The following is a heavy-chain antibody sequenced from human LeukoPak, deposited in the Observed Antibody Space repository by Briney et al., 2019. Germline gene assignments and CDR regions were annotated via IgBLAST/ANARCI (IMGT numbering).Heavy chain of an antibody. D-gene: IGHD3-3*01. V-gene: IGHV4-59*12. CDR2: TLDGGSN. CDR1: SVSIDNEH. Sequence: SETLSLTCSVSSVSIDNEHWWWVRQPPGKGLEWIGHTLDGGSNKFNPSLKSRVTISVDRSKNQFSLTLISVTAADAAVYYCVSLLFGGAGRGNWGQGSLVTVSS. J-gene: IGHJ4*02. CDR3: VSLLFGGAGRGN.